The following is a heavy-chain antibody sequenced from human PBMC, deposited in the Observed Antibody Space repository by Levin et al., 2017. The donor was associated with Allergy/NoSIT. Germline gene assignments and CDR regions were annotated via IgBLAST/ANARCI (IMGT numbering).Heavy chain of an antibody. J-gene: IGHJ6*02. CDR3: ARDKEPYDFYGMDV. Sequence: GGSLRLSCAASGFTFSSYEMNWVRQAPGKGLEWVSYISSSGSTIYYADSVKGRFTISRDNAKNSLYLQMNSLRAEDTAVYYCARDKEPYDFYGMDVWGQGTTVTVSS. V-gene: IGHV3-48*03. D-gene: IGHD3-3*01. CDR1: GFTFSSYE. CDR2: ISSSGSTI.